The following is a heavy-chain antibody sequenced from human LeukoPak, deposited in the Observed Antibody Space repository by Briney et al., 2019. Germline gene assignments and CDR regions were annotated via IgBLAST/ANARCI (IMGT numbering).Heavy chain of an antibody. CDR3: ARTIVGANEWFDP. CDR2: IYYSGST. D-gene: IGHD1-26*01. CDR1: GGSISSYY. J-gene: IGHJ5*02. Sequence: KPSETLSLTCTVSGGSISSYYWSWIRQPPGKGLEWIGYIYYSGSTNYNPSLKSRVTISVDTSKNQFSLKLSSVTAADTAVYYCARTIVGANEWFDPWGQGTLVTVSS. V-gene: IGHV4-59*01.